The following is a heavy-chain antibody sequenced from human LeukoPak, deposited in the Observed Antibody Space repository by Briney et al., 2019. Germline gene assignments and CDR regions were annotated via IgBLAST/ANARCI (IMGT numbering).Heavy chain of an antibody. J-gene: IGHJ6*02. V-gene: IGHV1-69*13. CDR3: ARDTMVRGGRPYTYYGMDV. CDR1: GGTFNSYA. CDR2: IIPIFGTA. Sequence: SVKVSCKAPGGTFNSYAISWVRQAPGQGLEWMGGIIPIFGTANYAQKFQGRVTITADESTSTAYMELSSLRSEDTALYYCARDTMVRGGRPYTYYGMDVWGQGTTVTVSS. D-gene: IGHD3-10*01.